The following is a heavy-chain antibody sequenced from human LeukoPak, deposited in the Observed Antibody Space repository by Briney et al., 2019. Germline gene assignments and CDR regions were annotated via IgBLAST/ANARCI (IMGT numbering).Heavy chain of an antibody. V-gene: IGHV4-59*01. CDR1: GDAISTYY. CDR3: AREYNYYDSSGWDAFEI. CDR2: IYYSGST. Sequence: PSETLSLTCTVSGDAISTYYWNWIRQPPGKGLEWIGYIYYSGSTNYNPSLTGRVTISVDTSKNQFSLKLSSVTAADTAVYYCAREYNYYDSSGWDAFEIWGQGTMVTVSS. J-gene: IGHJ3*02. D-gene: IGHD3-22*01.